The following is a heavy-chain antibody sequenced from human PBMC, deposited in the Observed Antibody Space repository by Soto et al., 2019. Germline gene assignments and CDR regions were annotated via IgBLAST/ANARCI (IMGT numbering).Heavy chain of an antibody. Sequence: GGSLRLSCAASGFTFSSYAMHWVRQAPGKGLEWVAVISYDGSNKYYADSVKGRFTISRDNSKNTLYLQMNSLRAEDTAVYYCAREANDGSGSYYYYYGMDVWGQGTTVTVSS. CDR1: GFTFSSYA. CDR2: ISYDGSNK. V-gene: IGHV3-30-3*01. D-gene: IGHD3-10*01. CDR3: AREANDGSGSYYYYYGMDV. J-gene: IGHJ6*02.